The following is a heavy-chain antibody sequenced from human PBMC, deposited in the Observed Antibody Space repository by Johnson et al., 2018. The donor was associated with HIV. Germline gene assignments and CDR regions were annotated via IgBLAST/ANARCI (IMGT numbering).Heavy chain of an antibody. V-gene: IGHV3-64*01. D-gene: IGHD5-24*01. CDR1: GFSFSSYG. J-gene: IGHJ3*02. CDR3: ARVGDGNNKNAFDI. Sequence: VQLVESGGGLVKPGGSLRLSCAASGFSFSSYGIHWVRQAPGKGLEYVSSISSNGGITYYATSVTGRFTISRDNSKNTLFLQLGSLRAEDMAVYYCARVGDGNNKNAFDIWGQGTMVTVSS. CDR2: ISSNGGIT.